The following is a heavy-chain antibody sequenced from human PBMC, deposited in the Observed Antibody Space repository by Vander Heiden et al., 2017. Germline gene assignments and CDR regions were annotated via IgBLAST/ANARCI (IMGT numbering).Heavy chain of an antibody. CDR2: INHSGST. J-gene: IGHJ3*02. V-gene: IGHV4-34*01. Sequence: QVQLQQWGAGLLKPSETLSLTCAVYGGSFSGYFWSWIRQPPGKGLEWIGEINHSGSTNYNPSRKSRVTISVETSKNQVSLKLNSVTAAETAVYYCARGRRRGSVGDAFDIWGQGTMVTVSP. CDR3: ARGRRRGSVGDAFDI. D-gene: IGHD1-1*01. CDR1: GGSFSGYF.